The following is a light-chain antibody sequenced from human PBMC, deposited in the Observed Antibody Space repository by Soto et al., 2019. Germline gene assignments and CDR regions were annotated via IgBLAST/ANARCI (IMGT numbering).Light chain of an antibody. CDR2: DAS. CDR1: QSVRSN. Sequence: EKVMTQSPATLSVSPGERATLSCRASQSVRSNVAWYQQKPGQPPRLLSYDASTRATGIPSRFSGSGSCTEFTLTISSLKSEDVAVYYCQQYYNWPRTFGQGIRV. CDR3: QQYYNWPRT. V-gene: IGKV3-15*01. J-gene: IGKJ1*01.